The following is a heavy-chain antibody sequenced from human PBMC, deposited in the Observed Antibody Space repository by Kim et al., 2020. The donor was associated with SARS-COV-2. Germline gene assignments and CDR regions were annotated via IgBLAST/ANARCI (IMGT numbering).Heavy chain of an antibody. CDR3: AKDVYRWAFDY. D-gene: IGHD6-19*01. CDR2: IGNSDETT. V-gene: IGHV3-23*01. J-gene: IGHJ4*02. CDR1: GFTFTRNA. Sequence: GGSLRLSCAASGFTFTRNAMAWVRQAPGKGLQWVSAIGNSDETTYAASVKGRFTISRDTSKNTLYLQMNGLRAEDKAIYYCAKDVYRWAFDYWGRGTLVTVSS.